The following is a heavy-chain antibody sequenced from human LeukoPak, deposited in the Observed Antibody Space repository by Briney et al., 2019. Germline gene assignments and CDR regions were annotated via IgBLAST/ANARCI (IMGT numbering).Heavy chain of an antibody. J-gene: IGHJ4*02. CDR2: ITSNSATI. CDR3: ARSVGGHFDY. Sequence: GGSLRLSCAVSGFTFSVYSMNWVRQPPGMGLEWVSYITSNSATIQYADSVKGRFTISRDNAKNSLSLQMNSLRDEDTAVYYCARSVGGHFDYWGQGMLVTVSS. D-gene: IGHD3-16*01. CDR1: GFTFSVYS. V-gene: IGHV3-48*02.